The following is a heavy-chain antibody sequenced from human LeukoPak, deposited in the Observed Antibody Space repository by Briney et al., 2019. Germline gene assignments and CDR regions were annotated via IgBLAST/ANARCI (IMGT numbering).Heavy chain of an antibody. V-gene: IGHV2-5*01. CDR3: AHSYGRYDYVWGSYRYDY. D-gene: IGHD3-16*02. J-gene: IGHJ4*02. CDR2: IYWNDDK. CDR1: GFSLSTSGVG. Sequence: ESGPTLVNPTQTLTLTCTFSGFSLSTSGVGVGWIRQPPGKALEMLALIYWNDDKRYSPSPNRRLTIAKYTSNNHVVLTMINMDPVDTATYYCAHSYGRYDYVWGSYRYDYWGQGTLVTVSS.